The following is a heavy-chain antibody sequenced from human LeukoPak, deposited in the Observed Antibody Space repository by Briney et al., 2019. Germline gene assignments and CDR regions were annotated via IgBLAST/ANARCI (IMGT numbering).Heavy chain of an antibody. D-gene: IGHD6-19*01. CDR2: IYTSGST. CDR1: GGSISSGSYY. J-gene: IGHJ4*02. CDR3: ARAGGSVGWYGTIDS. Sequence: SETLSLTCTVSGGSISSGSYYWSWIRQPAGKGLEWIGHIYTSGSTSYNPSLQSRVTISVDTSSHEFSLKLASVTAADTAVYYCARAGGSVGWYGTIDSWGQGTLVTVSS. V-gene: IGHV4-61*09.